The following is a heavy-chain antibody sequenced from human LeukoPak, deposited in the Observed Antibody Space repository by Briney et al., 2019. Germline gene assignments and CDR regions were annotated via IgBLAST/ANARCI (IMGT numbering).Heavy chain of an antibody. CDR3: ARGNLIAAAV. J-gene: IGHJ4*02. D-gene: IGHD6-13*01. Sequence: ASVKVSCKTSGFTISSDSITWVRQAPGQGLEWMGRISLHNGNLDYAQKFQGRLTVTTDTSTSTVYMELRSLRYDDTAVYYCARGNLIAAAVWGQGTLVTVSS. V-gene: IGHV1-18*01. CDR2: ISLHNGNL. CDR1: GFTISSDS.